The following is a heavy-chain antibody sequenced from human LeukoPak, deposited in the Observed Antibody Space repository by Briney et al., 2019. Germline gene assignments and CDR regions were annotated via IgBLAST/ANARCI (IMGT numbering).Heavy chain of an antibody. Sequence: SETLSLTCAVYGGSFSGYYWSWIRQPPGKGLEWIGEINHSGSTNYNPSLESRVTISVDTSKNQFSLKLSSLTAADTAVYYCARFGSGWYYFDYWGQGALVTVSS. CDR1: GGSFSGYY. V-gene: IGHV4-34*01. CDR2: INHSGST. D-gene: IGHD6-19*01. J-gene: IGHJ4*02. CDR3: ARFGSGWYYFDY.